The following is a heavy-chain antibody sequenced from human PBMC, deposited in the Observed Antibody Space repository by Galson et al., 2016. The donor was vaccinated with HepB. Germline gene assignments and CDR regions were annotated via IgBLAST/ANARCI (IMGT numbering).Heavy chain of an antibody. CDR1: GYSFTNYW. J-gene: IGHJ6*03. CDR3: ARRSGVAATDYYYYMDV. CDR2: IDPSDSYT. D-gene: IGHD2-15*01. V-gene: IGHV5-10-1*01. Sequence: QSGAEVKKPGESLRISCKGSGYSFTNYWITWVRQMPGKGLEWMGTIDPSDSYTNYSPSFQGHVTISADKSISTAYLQWSSLKASDTAMYYCARRSGVAATDYYYYMDVWGKWTTVTVSS.